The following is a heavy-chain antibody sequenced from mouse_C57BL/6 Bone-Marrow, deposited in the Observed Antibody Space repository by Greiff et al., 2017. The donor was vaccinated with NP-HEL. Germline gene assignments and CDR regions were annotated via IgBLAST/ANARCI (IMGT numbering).Heavy chain of an antibody. CDR2: IDPANGDT. J-gene: IGHJ2*01. Sequence: VQLKESGAELVRPGASVKLSCTASGFNIKDDYMPWVKQRPEQGLEWIGWIDPANGDTEYASKFQGKATITADTSSNTAYLQLSSLTSEDTAVYYCTCTFFDYWGQGTTLTVSS. V-gene: IGHV14-4*01. CDR3: TCTFFDY. CDR1: GFNIKDDY.